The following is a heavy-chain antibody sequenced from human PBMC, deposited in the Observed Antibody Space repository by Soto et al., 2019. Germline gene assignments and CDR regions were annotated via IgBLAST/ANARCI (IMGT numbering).Heavy chain of an antibody. V-gene: IGHV6-1*01. CDR1: ADSVSSNSAA. D-gene: IGHD3-3*01. Sequence: SQTLSLTCAISADSVSSNSAAWNWIRQSPSRGLEWLGRTYYRSKWYNDYAVSVKSRLTINPDTSTNQFSLQLNSVPPEDTAVYYCARDHVSGYDFWSGYYTDWFDPWGQGTLVTVSS. J-gene: IGHJ5*02. CDR2: TYYRSKWYN. CDR3: ARDHVSGYDFWSGYYTDWFDP.